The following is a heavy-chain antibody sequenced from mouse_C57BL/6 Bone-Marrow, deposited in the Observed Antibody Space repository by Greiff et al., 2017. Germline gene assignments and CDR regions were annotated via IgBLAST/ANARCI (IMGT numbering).Heavy chain of an antibody. CDR1: GYSITSGYY. Sequence: EVKLQESGPGLVKPSQSLSLTCSVTGYSITSGYYWNWIRQFPGNKLEWMGYISYDGSNNYNPSLKNRISITRDTSKHQFFLKLNSVTTEDTATYYCARGNWFAYWGQGTLVTVSA. CDR2: ISYDGSN. CDR3: ARGNWFAY. J-gene: IGHJ3*01. V-gene: IGHV3-6*01.